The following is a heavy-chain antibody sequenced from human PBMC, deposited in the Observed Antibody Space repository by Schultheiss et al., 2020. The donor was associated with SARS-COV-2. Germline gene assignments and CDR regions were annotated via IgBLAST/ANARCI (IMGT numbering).Heavy chain of an antibody. CDR3: ARELDSAWSMDY. CDR2: INAGNGNT. CDR1: GYTFTRYR. J-gene: IGHJ4*02. V-gene: IGHV1-3*01. D-gene: IGHD6-19*01. Sequence: ASVKVSCKASGYTFTRYRMHWVRQAPGQGLEWMGWINAGNGNTKYSQKFQGRVTITRDISASTAYMDLSSLKSEDTAIYYCARELDSAWSMDYWGQGALVTVSS.